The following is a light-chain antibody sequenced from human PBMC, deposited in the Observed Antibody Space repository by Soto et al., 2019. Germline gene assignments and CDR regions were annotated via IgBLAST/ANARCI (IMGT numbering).Light chain of an antibody. CDR3: CSYTSSSTRLYA. J-gene: IGLJ1*01. CDR1: SSDVGGYNY. Sequence: QSVLTQPASVSGSPGQSITISCTGTSSDVGGYNYVSWYQQHPGKAPKLLIYDVSNRPSGVSNLFSGSKSGNTASLTISGLQAEDEADYYCCSYTSSSTRLYAFGTGTKVTVL. CDR2: DVS. V-gene: IGLV2-14*01.